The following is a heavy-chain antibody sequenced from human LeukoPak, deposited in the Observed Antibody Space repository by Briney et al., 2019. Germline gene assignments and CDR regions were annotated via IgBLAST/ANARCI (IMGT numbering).Heavy chain of an antibody. CDR2: IESDGSST. CDR3: ARSYYDILTGYWVEDTFDI. J-gene: IGHJ3*02. CDR1: GSTFSDYW. D-gene: IGHD3-9*01. Sequence: GGSLRLSCAASGSTFSDYWMHWVRQGPGKGLEWVSRIESDGSSTSYAVSVKGRFTITRDNAQNTLYLQMNSLRAEDTAVYYCARSYYDILTGYWVEDTFDIWGQGTMVTVSS. V-gene: IGHV3-74*01.